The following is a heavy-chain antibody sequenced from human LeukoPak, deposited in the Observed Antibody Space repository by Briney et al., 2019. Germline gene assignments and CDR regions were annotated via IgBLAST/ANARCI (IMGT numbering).Heavy chain of an antibody. D-gene: IGHD3-22*01. CDR3: ARGPITMIVVGIFDY. J-gene: IGHJ4*02. V-gene: IGHV3-11*04. CDR2: ISSSGSTI. CDR1: GFTFSDYY. Sequence: GGSLRLSCAASGFTFSDYYMSWIRQAPGKGLEWVSYISSSGSTIYYADSVKGRFAISRDNAKNSLYLQMNSLRAEDTAVYYCARGPITMIVVGIFDYWGQGTLVTVSS.